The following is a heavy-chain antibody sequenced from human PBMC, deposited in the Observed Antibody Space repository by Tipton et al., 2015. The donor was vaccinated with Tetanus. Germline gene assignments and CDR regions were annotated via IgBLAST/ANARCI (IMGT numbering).Heavy chain of an antibody. CDR2: IYSGGST. Sequence: CAASGVTVSSNYMSWVRQAPGKGLEWVSVIYSGGSTYYADSVKGRFTISRDNSKNTLYLQMNSLRAEDTAVYYCARHLYGDYFDYWGQGTLVTVSS. J-gene: IGHJ4*02. CDR1: GVTVSSNY. CDR3: ARHLYGDYFDY. D-gene: IGHD4-17*01. V-gene: IGHV3-53*01.